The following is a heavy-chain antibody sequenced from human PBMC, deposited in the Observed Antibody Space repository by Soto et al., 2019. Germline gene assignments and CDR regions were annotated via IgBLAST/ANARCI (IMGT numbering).Heavy chain of an antibody. V-gene: IGHV5-10-1*01. CDR3: AMTVCIGVAGTGYYYGMDV. D-gene: IGHD6-19*01. CDR2: IDPSDSYT. J-gene: IGHJ6*01. Sequence: KGLEWMGRIDPSDSYTNYSPSFQGHVTISADKSISTAYLQWSSLKASDTAMYYCAMTVCIGVAGTGYYYGMDVCGQGTTVSV.